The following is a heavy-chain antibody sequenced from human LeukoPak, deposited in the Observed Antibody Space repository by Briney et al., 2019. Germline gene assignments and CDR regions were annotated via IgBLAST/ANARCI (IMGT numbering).Heavy chain of an antibody. J-gene: IGHJ4*02. V-gene: IGHV4-30-4*01. D-gene: IGHD5-12*01. CDR1: GGSISSGDYY. Sequence: SETLSLTCTVSGGSISSGDYYWSWIRQPPGKGLEWIGYIYYSGSTYYNPPLKSRVTISVDTSKSQFSLKLSSVTAADTAVYYCARGSGYARAPFDYWGQGTLVSVSS. CDR2: IYYSGST. CDR3: ARGSGYARAPFDY.